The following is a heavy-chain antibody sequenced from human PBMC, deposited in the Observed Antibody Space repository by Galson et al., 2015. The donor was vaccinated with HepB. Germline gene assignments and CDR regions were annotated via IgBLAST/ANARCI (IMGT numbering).Heavy chain of an antibody. CDR3: ARGIVGATAGKRYFDH. V-gene: IGHV3-11*01. Sequence: SLRLSCAASGFTFSDYYMSWFRQAPGKGLEWLSYINSNGSPLHYADSVRGRFTFSRDNAKNSLYLQMNSLRAEDTAVYYCARGIVGATAGKRYFDHWGQGTLVAVSS. D-gene: IGHD2-2*01. CDR2: INSNGSPL. CDR1: GFTFSDYY. J-gene: IGHJ4*02.